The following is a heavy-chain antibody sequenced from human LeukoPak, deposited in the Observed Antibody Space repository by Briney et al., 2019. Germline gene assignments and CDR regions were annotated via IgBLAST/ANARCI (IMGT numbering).Heavy chain of an antibody. CDR3: ARDGIFGVVNYYFAY. CDR1: GGSISSGSYY. Sequence: SETLSLTCTVSGGSISSGSYYWSWIRQPAGKGLEWIGRIYTNGSTNYNPSLKSRVTISVDTSKNQFSLKLSSVTAADTAVYYCARDGIFGVVNYYFAYWGQGTLVTVSS. CDR2: IYTNGST. J-gene: IGHJ4*02. V-gene: IGHV4-61*02. D-gene: IGHD3-3*01.